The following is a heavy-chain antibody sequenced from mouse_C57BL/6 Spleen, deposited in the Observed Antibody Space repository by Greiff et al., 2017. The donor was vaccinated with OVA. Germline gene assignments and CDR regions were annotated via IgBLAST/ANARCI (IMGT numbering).Heavy chain of an antibody. V-gene: IGHV5-17*01. J-gene: IGHJ2*01. Sequence: EVKLMESGGGLMKPGGSLKLSCAASGFTFSDYGMHWVRQAPEKGLEWVAYISSGSSTIYYADTVKGRFTISRDNAKNNLFLQMTSLRSEDTAMYYCASSYFDYWGQGTTLTVSS. CDR3: ASSYFDY. CDR1: GFTFSDYG. CDR2: ISSGSSTI.